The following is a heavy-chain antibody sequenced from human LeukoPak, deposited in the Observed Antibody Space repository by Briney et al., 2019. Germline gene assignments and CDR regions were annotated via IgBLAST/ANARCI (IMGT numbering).Heavy chain of an antibody. CDR1: GFTFDDYA. V-gene: IGHV3-9*01. CDR2: ISWNSGSI. CDR3: AKDRSGYFDY. J-gene: IGHJ4*02. Sequence: GGSLRLSCAASGFTFDDYAMHWVRQAPGKGLEWVSGISWNSGSIGYADSVKGRFTISRDNAKNSLYLQMNSLRAEDTALYYCAKDRSGYFDYWGRGTLVTVSS. D-gene: IGHD3-3*01.